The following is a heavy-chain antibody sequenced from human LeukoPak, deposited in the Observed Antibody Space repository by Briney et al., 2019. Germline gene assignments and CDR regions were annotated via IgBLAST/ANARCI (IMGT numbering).Heavy chain of an antibody. CDR1: GFTFSTYV. J-gene: IGHJ4*02. CDR2: ISGTGGST. Sequence: QSGGSLRLSRAASGFTFSTYVMSWVRQAPGKGLEWVSVISGTGGSTYYTDSVKGRFTISRDNSKNTLYLHMNSLRAEDTAMYYCAKQDTTLAYGSDYWGQGTLVTVSS. D-gene: IGHD5-18*01. CDR3: AKQDTTLAYGSDY. V-gene: IGHV3-23*01.